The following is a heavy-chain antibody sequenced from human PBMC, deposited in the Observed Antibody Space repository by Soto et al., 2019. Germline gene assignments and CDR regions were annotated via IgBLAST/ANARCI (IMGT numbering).Heavy chain of an antibody. CDR3: ARGKPPVDYRGHFYYGKDV. Sequence: QVQLVQSGAEVKKPGASVKVSCKASGYTFTDNFINWVRQAPGQGLEWMGRINPNSGGTNTAQKLQGRGPLTRDTSIRTAYMGGSRLGFDYTAVVYCARGKPPVDYRGHFYYGKDVLGQGGTVPVFS. V-gene: IGHV1-2*02. J-gene: IGHJ6*02. CDR1: GYTFTDNF. D-gene: IGHD4-17*01. CDR2: INPNSGGT.